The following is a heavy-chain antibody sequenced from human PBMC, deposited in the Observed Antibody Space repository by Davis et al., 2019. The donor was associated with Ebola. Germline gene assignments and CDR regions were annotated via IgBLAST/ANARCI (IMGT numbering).Heavy chain of an antibody. Sequence: GESLKISCAVSGFTFSGSAMHWVRQASGKGLEWVGRIRSKANSYATAYAASVKGRFTISRDDSKNTAYLQMNSLKTEDTAVYYCVGSDCSSTSCYTGGDYWGQGTLVTVSS. V-gene: IGHV3-73*01. CDR1: GFTFSGSA. J-gene: IGHJ4*02. CDR2: IRSKANSYAT. D-gene: IGHD2-2*02. CDR3: VGSDCSSTSCYTGGDY.